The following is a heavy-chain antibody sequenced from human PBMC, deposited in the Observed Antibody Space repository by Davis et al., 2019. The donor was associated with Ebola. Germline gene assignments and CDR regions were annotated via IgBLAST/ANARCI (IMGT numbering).Heavy chain of an antibody. V-gene: IGHV1-2*02. J-gene: IGHJ6*03. D-gene: IGHD3-10*01. CDR1: GYTFTGYY. Sequence: ASVKVSCKASGYTFTGYYMHWVRQAPGQGLEWMGWINPNSGGTNYAQKFQGRVTMTRDTSISTAYMELSRLRSEDTAVYHCARAKARIGSGGSYYTDVWGKGTTVTVSS. CDR3: ARAKARIGSGGSYYTDV. CDR2: INPNSGGT.